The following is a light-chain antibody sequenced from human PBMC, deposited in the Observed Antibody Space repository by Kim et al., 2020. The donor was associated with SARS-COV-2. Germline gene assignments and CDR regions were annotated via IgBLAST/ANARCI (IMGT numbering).Light chain of an antibody. CDR1: SLRSYY. CDR3: NSRDSIANHVV. V-gene: IGLV3-19*01. J-gene: IGLJ2*01. CDR2: GKN. Sequence: SSELTQDPAVSVALGQTVRITCQGDSLRSYYASWYQQNPGQTPVLVIYGKNNRPSGIPDRFSGSSSGNTASLTITGAQAEDEADYYCNSRDSIANHVVFG.